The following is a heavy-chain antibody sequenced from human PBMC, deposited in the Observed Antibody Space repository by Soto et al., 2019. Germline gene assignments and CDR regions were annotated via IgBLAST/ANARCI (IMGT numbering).Heavy chain of an antibody. V-gene: IGHV3-23*01. CDR1: GFTFSSYA. CDR3: AKEFCTNGVCYGPLDY. J-gene: IGHJ4*02. Sequence: GGSLRLSCAASGFTFSSYAMSWVRQAPGKGLEWVSAISGSGGSTYYADSVKGRFTISRDNSKNTLYLQMNSLRAEDTAVYYCAKEFCTNGVCYGPLDYWGQGTLVTVSA. D-gene: IGHD2-8*01. CDR2: ISGSGGST.